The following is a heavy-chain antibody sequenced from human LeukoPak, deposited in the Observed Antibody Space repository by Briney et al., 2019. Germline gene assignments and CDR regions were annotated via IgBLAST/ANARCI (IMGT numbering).Heavy chain of an antibody. J-gene: IGHJ6*03. D-gene: IGHD2-2*02. Sequence: SVKVSCKASGGTFSSYAISWVRQAPGQGLEWMGGIIPIFGTANYAQKFQGRVTITADESTSTAYMELSSLRSEDTAVYYCARDRHCSSTSCYSNYYYYYMDVWGKGTTVTVSS. CDR3: ARDRHCSSTSCYSNYYYYYMDV. CDR1: GGTFSSYA. V-gene: IGHV1-69*13. CDR2: IIPIFGTA.